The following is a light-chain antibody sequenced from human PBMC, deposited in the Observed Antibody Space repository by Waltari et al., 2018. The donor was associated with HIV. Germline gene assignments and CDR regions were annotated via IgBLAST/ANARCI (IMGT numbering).Light chain of an antibody. CDR3: QVWAGSNEHMV. J-gene: IGLJ3*02. CDR1: NIGRYS. V-gene: IGLV3-21*02. Sequence: SYVLSQPPSVSVAPGQTASLPCEGNNIGRYSVNGYQQRPGQAPVPVLYDDSDRPSGIPERLSCSKSGKTATLTISRVEAGDEADYFCQVWAGSNEHMVFGGGTTLTVL. CDR2: DDS.